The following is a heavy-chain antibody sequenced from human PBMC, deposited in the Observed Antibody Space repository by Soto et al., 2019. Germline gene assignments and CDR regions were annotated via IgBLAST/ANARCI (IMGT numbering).Heavy chain of an antibody. CDR3: ARVRYYYGSGSKTNWFDP. CDR2: MNPNSGNT. D-gene: IGHD3-10*01. V-gene: IGHV1-8*01. Sequence: ASVKVSCKASGYTFTSYDINWVRQATGQGLEWMGWMNPNSGNTGYAQKFQGRVTMTRNTSISTACMELSSLRSEDTAVYYCARVRYYYGSGSKTNWFDPWGQGTLVTVSS. CDR1: GYTFTSYD. J-gene: IGHJ5*02.